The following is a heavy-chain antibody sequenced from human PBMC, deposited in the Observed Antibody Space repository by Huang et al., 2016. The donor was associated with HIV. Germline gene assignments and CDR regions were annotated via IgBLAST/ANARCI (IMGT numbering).Heavy chain of an antibody. Sequence: QVQLVQSGAEVKKPGSSVKVSCKASGGTLSTYAISWVRQAPGHGLEWMGGIIPIRGTTNYARRLQGRVTITADESTSAVYMEVSSLRSEDTAVYYCARDLSYSSGWYTDAFNVWGQGTMVVVSS. CDR3: ARDLSYSSGWYTDAFNV. CDR2: IIPIRGTT. J-gene: IGHJ3*01. V-gene: IGHV1-69*13. CDR1: GGTLSTYA. D-gene: IGHD6-19*01.